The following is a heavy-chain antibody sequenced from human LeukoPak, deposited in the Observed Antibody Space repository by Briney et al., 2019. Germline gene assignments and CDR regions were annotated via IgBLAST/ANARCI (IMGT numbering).Heavy chain of an antibody. D-gene: IGHD5-18*01. J-gene: IGHJ4*02. Sequence: GGSLRLSCAASGFTFSIYAMSWVRQAPGKGLEWVSAISGSGGSTYYADSVKGRFTISRDNSKNTLYLQMNSLRAEDTAVYYCATPLGPIQLWLQGYWGQGTLVTVSS. CDR2: ISGSGGST. CDR3: ATPLGPIQLWLQGY. CDR1: GFTFSIYA. V-gene: IGHV3-23*01.